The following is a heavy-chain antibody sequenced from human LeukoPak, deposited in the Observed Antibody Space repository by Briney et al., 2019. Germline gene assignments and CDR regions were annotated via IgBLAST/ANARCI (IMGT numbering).Heavy chain of an antibody. CDR1: GFSMSVYW. V-gene: IGHV3-7*01. CDR3: ARDWGPYYHFFDY. Sequence: PGGSLRLSCEASGFSMSVYWMSWVRQAPGKGLEWVGNIKQDGSERNYVDSVKGRFTISRDKAKKSLYLQMNSLRAEDTVVYYCARDWGPYYHFFDYWGQGTLVTVSS. D-gene: IGHD3-22*01. CDR2: IKQDGSER. J-gene: IGHJ4*02.